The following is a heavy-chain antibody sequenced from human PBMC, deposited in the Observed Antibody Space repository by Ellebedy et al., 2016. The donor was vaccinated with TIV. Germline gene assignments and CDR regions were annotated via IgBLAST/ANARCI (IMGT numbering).Heavy chain of an antibody. Sequence: GGSLRLSXSASGFTLSDHSIHWVRQAPGKGLEWVSAISGGGGSTYYADSVKGRFTFSRDNSKNTLYLQMNSLRAEDTAVYYCSKDKSEDDYIWGSSFDYWGQGTLVTVSS. D-gene: IGHD3-16*01. V-gene: IGHV3-23*01. CDR3: SKDKSEDDYIWGSSFDY. CDR2: ISGGGGST. J-gene: IGHJ4*02. CDR1: GFTLSDHS.